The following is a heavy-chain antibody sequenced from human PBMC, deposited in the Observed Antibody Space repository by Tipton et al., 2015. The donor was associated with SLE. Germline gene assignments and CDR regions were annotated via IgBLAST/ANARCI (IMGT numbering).Heavy chain of an antibody. D-gene: IGHD3-9*01. CDR2: ISWDGGST. CDR1: GFTFDDYA. V-gene: IGHV3-43D*04. J-gene: IGHJ4*02. Sequence: SLRLSCAASGFTFDDYAMHWVRQAPGKGLEWVSLISWDGGSTYYADSVKGRFTISRDNSKNSLYLQMNSLRAEDTALYYCAREDFDWLLSPFDYWGQGTLVTVSS. CDR3: AREDFDWLLSPFDY.